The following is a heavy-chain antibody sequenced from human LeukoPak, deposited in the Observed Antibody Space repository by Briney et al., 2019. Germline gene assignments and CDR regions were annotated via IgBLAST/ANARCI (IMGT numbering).Heavy chain of an antibody. D-gene: IGHD3-16*01. J-gene: IGHJ2*01. CDR3: AKGGGDWYFDL. CDR2: ISGSGDST. CDR1: GFTFSNYA. Sequence: GGSLRLSCAASGFTFSNYAMSWVRQAPGKGLDWVSTISGSGDSTYYADSVKGRFTISRDNSKNTPYLQMNSLRAEDTAVYYCAKGGGDWYFDLWGRGTLVTVSS. V-gene: IGHV3-23*01.